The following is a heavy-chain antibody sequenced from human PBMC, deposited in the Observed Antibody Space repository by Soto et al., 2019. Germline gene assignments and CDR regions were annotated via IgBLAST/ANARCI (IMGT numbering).Heavy chain of an antibody. Sequence: GGSLRLSCAASGFTFSSYAMSWVRQAPGKGLEWVSAISGSGGSTYYADSVKGRFTISRDNSKNTLYLQMNSLRAEDTAVYYCAKDAGVYDFWSGYPFDYWGQGTLVTVSS. V-gene: IGHV3-23*01. D-gene: IGHD3-3*01. J-gene: IGHJ4*02. CDR1: GFTFSSYA. CDR2: ISGSGGST. CDR3: AKDAGVYDFWSGYPFDY.